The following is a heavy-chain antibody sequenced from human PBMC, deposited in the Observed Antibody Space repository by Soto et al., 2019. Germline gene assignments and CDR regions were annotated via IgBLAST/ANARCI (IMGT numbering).Heavy chain of an antibody. CDR1: GGTFSRYV. Sequence: QVQLVQSGAEVKKPGSSVKVSCKASGGTFSRYVISWVRQAPGQGLEWMGGIMLIFGRANYGQKFQGRVSITAEESTNTVYMELRSVTFGDTVVYYCARGGSSWARFDYWGQGSLVTVSS. CDR2: IMLIFGRA. CDR3: ARGGSSWARFDY. D-gene: IGHD6-13*01. V-gene: IGHV1-69*01. J-gene: IGHJ4*02.